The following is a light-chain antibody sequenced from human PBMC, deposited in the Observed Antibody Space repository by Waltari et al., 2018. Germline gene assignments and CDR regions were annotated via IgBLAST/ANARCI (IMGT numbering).Light chain of an antibody. CDR3: NSYTRSAVYV. CDR1: SSDVGAYNY. Sequence: QSALTQPASVSGSHGQSITVSCTGTSSDVGAYNYAYWYQHHAGKAPNLIISEVTTRLSGVSDRFSGSKSGNTASLTISGLQAEDEADYYCNSYTRSAVYVFGTGTTVTVL. CDR2: EVT. V-gene: IGLV2-14*01. J-gene: IGLJ1*01.